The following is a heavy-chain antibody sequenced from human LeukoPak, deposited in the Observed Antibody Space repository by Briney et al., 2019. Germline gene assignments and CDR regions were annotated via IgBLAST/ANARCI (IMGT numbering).Heavy chain of an antibody. CDR3: ARGKSGYDWDY. D-gene: IGHD5-12*01. CDR1: GFTFRTYD. J-gene: IGHJ4*02. CDR2: IGAGGDT. V-gene: IGHV3-13*01. Sequence: PGGSLRLSCAASGFTFRTYDWHWVRQATGKGLEWVSAIGAGGDTYYADSVKGRFTISRDSSKKTVYLQMNSLRPEDTAVYYCARGKSGYDWDYWGQGTLVSVSS.